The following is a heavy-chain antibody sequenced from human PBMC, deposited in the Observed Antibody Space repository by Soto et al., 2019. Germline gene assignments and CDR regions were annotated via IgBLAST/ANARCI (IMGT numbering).Heavy chain of an antibody. CDR2: IHYSGST. V-gene: IGHV4-59*08. CDR3: ARHLTGLDP. CDR1: GGSISSFY. Sequence: SETLSLTCTVSGGSISSFYWSWIRQPPGKGPEYIGYIHYSGSTNYSPSLKSRVTISLDTSKNHFSLKLTSVTAADTAVYYCARHLTGLDPWGQGTLVTVSS. J-gene: IGHJ5*02.